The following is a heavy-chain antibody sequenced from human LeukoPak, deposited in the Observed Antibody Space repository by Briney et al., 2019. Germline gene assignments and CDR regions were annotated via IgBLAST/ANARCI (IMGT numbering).Heavy chain of an antibody. CDR1: GFTFRSYA. J-gene: IGHJ3*02. Sequence: QSGGSLRLSCAASGFTFRSYAMSWVRQAPGKGLEWVSVIYSGGSTYYADSVKGRFTISRDNSKNTLYLQMNSLRAEDTAVYYCAVAAMALDAFDIWGQGTMVTVSS. CDR3: AVAAMALDAFDI. D-gene: IGHD5-18*01. CDR2: IYSGGST. V-gene: IGHV3-53*01.